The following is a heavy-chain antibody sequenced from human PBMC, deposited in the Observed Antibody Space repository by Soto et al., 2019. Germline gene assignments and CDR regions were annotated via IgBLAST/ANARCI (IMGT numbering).Heavy chain of an antibody. V-gene: IGHV1-46*01. CDR1: GYSFSSYA. J-gene: IGHJ5*02. CDR3: ARGVGFSWFDP. Sequence: ASVKVSCKASGYSFSSYAISWVRQAPGQGLEWMGIINPSGGSTNYAQKLQGRVTMTRDTSTSTVYMELSSLRSEDTAVYYCARGVGFSWFDPWGQGTLVTVSS. CDR2: INPSGGST. D-gene: IGHD3-10*01.